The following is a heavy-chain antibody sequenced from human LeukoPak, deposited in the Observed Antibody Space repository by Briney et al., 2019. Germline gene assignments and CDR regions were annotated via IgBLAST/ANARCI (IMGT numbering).Heavy chain of an antibody. J-gene: IGHJ4*02. CDR1: GFTFNSYA. CDR2: IYYDGSNK. D-gene: IGHD3-22*01. V-gene: IGHV3-30-3*01. CDR3: ARDGRNYYDRSGYYSALAY. Sequence: PGRSLRLSCAASGFTFNSYAMHWVRQAPGRGLEWVSVIYYDGSNKYYADSVKGRFTISRDNSKNTLYLQMNSLRADDTAVYYCARDGRNYYDRSGYYSALAYWGQGTLVTVSS.